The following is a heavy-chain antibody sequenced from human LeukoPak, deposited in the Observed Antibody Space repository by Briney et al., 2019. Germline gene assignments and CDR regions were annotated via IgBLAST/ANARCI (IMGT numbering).Heavy chain of an antibody. CDR3: ARVFVGATDY. D-gene: IGHD1-26*01. CDR1: GGSISSGDYY. J-gene: IGHJ4*02. V-gene: IGHV4-30-4*08. CDR2: IYYSGST. Sequence: SETLSLTCTVSGGSISSGDYYWSWIRQPPGKGLEWIGYIYYSGSTYYNPSLKSRVTISVDTSKDQFSLKLSSVTAADAAVYYCARVFVGATDYWGQGTLVTVSS.